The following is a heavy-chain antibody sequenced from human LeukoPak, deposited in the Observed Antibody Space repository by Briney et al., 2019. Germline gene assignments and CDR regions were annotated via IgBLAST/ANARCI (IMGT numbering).Heavy chain of an antibody. D-gene: IGHD3-3*01. CDR3: ARVTVLRFLEWLLHDAFDI. CDR2: INHSGST. J-gene: IGHJ3*02. CDR1: GGSFSGYY. Sequence: SETLSLTCAVYGGSFSGYYWSWIRQPPGKGLEWIGEINHSGSTNYNPSLKSRVTISVDTSKNQFSLKLSSVTAADTAAYYCARVTVLRFLEWLLHDAFDIWGQGTMVTVSS. V-gene: IGHV4-34*01.